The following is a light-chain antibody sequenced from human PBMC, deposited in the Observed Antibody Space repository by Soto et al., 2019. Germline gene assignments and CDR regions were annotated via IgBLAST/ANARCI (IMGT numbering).Light chain of an antibody. CDR2: WAS. Sequence: VGTQSPETLAVSLGERASSNCKSRQSVLYTSNNKNYLAWYHQRPGQPPNLLIYWASTRESGVPDRFSGSGSGTDFTLTISSLQAEDLAVYYCQEYFSTPLTFSGGTKVDIK. CDR1: QSVLYTSNNKNY. J-gene: IGKJ4*01. V-gene: IGKV4-1*01. CDR3: QEYFSTPLT.